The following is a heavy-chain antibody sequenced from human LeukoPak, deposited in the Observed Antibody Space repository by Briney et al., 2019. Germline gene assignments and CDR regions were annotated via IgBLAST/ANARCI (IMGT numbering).Heavy chain of an antibody. CDR2: IYYSGST. CDR1: GGTISSYS. CDR3: ARSSAGEWTYYYYYIDV. Sequence: PSETLSLTCTASGGTISSYSWSWIRQPPGQGLEWIGYIYYSGSTNYNPSLKSRVTISVDTSKNQFSLKLSSVTAADTAVYYCARSSAGEWTYYYYYIDVWGKGTTVTVSS. D-gene: IGHD3-10*01. J-gene: IGHJ6*03. V-gene: IGHV4-59*08.